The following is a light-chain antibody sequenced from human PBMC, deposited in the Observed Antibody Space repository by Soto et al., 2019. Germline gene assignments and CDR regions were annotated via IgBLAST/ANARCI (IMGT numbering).Light chain of an antibody. V-gene: IGKV3-20*01. CDR2: GAC. CDR3: QQYGSSPWT. J-gene: IGKJ1*01. CDR1: QSVSSSD. Sequence: EIVLTQSPGTLPLSPGERATLSCRASQSVSSSDLAWYQQKPGQAPRLLIYGACSRATGIPDRFSGSGSGTDFTLTISRLEPEDFAVYYCQQYGSSPWTFGQGTKVEIK.